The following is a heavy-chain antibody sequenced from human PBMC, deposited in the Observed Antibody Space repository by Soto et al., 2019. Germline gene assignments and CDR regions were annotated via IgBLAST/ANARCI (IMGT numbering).Heavy chain of an antibody. CDR2: FDPEDGET. Sequence: GASVKVSCKVSGYTLTELSMHWVRQAPGKGLEWMGGFDPEDGETIYAQKFQGRVTMTEDTSTDTAYMELSSLRSEDTAVYYCATPSQGSPYFDYWGQGTLVTVS. CDR3: ATPSQGSPYFDY. V-gene: IGHV1-24*01. J-gene: IGHJ4*02. CDR1: GYTLTELS. D-gene: IGHD2-15*01.